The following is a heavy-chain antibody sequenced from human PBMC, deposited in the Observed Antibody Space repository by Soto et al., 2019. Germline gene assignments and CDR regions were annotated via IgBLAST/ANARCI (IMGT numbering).Heavy chain of an antibody. CDR1: GFIFNDYA. Sequence: GGSLRLSCVASGFIFNDYAMSWVRQAPGKGLEWVSGITDTGGRTFHADSVKGRFTVSRDRHTLYLHMGSLRSDDTAVYYCARDLLADCSSTSCLPGPIDYWGQGTLVTVSS. CDR2: ITDTGGRT. CDR3: ARDLLADCSSTSCLPGPIDY. V-gene: IGHV3-23*01. D-gene: IGHD2-2*01. J-gene: IGHJ4*02.